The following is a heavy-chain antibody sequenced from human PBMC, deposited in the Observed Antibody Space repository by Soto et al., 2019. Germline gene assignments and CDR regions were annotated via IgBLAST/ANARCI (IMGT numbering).Heavy chain of an antibody. CDR1: GYSFTSYW. CDR2: IYPGDSDT. V-gene: IGHV5-51*01. CDR3: ARHPASYSSSSGYYYYYGMDV. J-gene: IGHJ6*02. D-gene: IGHD6-6*01. Sequence: PGESLKISCKGSGYSFTSYWIGWVRQMPGKGLEWMGIIYPGDSDTRYSPSFQGQVTISADKSISTAYLQWSSLKASDTAMYYCARHPASYSSSSGYYYYYGMDVWGQGTTVTVSS.